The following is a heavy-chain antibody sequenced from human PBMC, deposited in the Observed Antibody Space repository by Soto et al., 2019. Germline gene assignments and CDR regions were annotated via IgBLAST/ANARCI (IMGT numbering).Heavy chain of an antibody. J-gene: IGHJ6*02. D-gene: IGHD3-3*01. Sequence: LRLSCAASGFTFSSYGMQWVRQAPGKRLEWVAVISYDGSNKYYADSVKGRFTISRDNSKNTLYLQMNSLRAEDTAVYYCAKETYDFWSGPDAYYYYGMAVWGQGTTVTVSS. CDR2: ISYDGSNK. CDR1: GFTFSSYG. V-gene: IGHV3-30*18. CDR3: AKETYDFWSGPDAYYYYGMAV.